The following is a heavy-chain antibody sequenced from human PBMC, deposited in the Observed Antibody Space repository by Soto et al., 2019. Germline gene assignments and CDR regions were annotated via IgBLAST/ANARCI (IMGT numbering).Heavy chain of an antibody. CDR3: ARGGGGRWYSGDY. V-gene: IGHV1-8*01. Sequence: QVQLVQSGAEVKKPGASVKVSCKASGYTFTYFHIHWVRQATGQGLEWMGWVNPNTGDTGYAQKFLGRVTMTRETSITAAYMGLSGLRSEDTAVYYCARGGGGRWYSGDYWGQGTLVTVSS. CDR2: VNPNTGDT. J-gene: IGHJ4*02. D-gene: IGHD6-13*01. CDR1: GYTFTYFH.